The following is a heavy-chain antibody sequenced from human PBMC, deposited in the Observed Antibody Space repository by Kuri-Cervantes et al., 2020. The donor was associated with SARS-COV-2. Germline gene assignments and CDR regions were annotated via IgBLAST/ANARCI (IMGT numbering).Heavy chain of an antibody. Sequence: GESLKISCAASGFTFSNAWMNWVRQAPGKGLEWVGRIKSKTDGGTTDYAAPVKGRFTISRDDPKNTLYLQMNSLKTEDTAVYYCTTDTPLSQHYDFWSGYHYGMDVWGQGTTVTVSS. CDR2: IKSKTDGGTT. CDR1: GFTFSNAW. J-gene: IGHJ6*02. D-gene: IGHD3-3*01. CDR3: TTDTPLSQHYDFWSGYHYGMDV. V-gene: IGHV3-15*07.